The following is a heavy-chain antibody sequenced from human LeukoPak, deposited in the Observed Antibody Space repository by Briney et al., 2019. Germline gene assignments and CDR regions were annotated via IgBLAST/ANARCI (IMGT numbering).Heavy chain of an antibody. Sequence: EASVKVSCKASGYTFTGYYMHWVRQAPGQGLEWMGWINPNSGGTNYAQKFQGRVTMTRDTSISTAYMELSRLRSDDTAVYYCARALSITIFGVVTDVISPSYYFDYWGQGTLVTVSS. CDR2: INPNSGGT. D-gene: IGHD3-3*01. CDR1: GYTFTGYY. CDR3: ARALSITIFGVVTDVISPSYYFDY. J-gene: IGHJ4*02. V-gene: IGHV1-2*02.